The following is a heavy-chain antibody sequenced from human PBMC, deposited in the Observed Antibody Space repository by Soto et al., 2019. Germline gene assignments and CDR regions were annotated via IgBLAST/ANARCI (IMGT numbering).Heavy chain of an antibody. CDR3: AGINYDIFTGHFSEY. V-gene: IGHV3-33*01. CDR2: IWHDGTNE. Sequence: QVHLVESGGGVVQPGRSLTLSCAASGFTFSDYGMHWVRQAPGKGLEWVALIWHDGTNEYYADSVKGRFTISRDNSKNSLSLQMNSLRAEDTAVYYCAGINYDIFTGHFSEYWGQGTLVTVSS. CDR1: GFTFSDYG. J-gene: IGHJ4*02. D-gene: IGHD3-9*01.